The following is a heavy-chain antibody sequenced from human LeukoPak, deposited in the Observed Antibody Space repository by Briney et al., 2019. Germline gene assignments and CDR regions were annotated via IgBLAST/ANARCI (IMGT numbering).Heavy chain of an antibody. V-gene: IGHV4-59*01. CDR2: IYYSGDT. J-gene: IGHJ4*02. CDR1: GASISPYY. CDR3: ARGTKTGNTGYDWNY. D-gene: IGHD5-12*01. Sequence: SETLSLTCTVSGASISPYYWSWIRQPPGRGLEWIGYIYYSGDTIYNPSLKSRVTISIDTSTNQLSLKLSSVTAADTAVYYCARGTKTGNTGYDWNYWGQGSLVTVSS.